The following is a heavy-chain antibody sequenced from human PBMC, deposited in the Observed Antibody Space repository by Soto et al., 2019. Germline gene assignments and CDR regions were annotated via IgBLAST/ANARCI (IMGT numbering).Heavy chain of an antibody. CDR2: IFWYDDK. J-gene: IGHJ6*02. CDR1: GGSISSYY. V-gene: IGHV2-70*18. D-gene: IGHD3-9*01. Sequence: PSETLSLTCTVSGGSISSYYWSWIRQPPGKALECLVLIFWYDDKYFSTSLKTRLTISKDTSKNQVVLTMTNMDPVDTATYYCARIPTYYDILTGYRYYYGMDVWGQGTTVTVSS. CDR3: ARIPTYYDILTGYRYYYGMDV.